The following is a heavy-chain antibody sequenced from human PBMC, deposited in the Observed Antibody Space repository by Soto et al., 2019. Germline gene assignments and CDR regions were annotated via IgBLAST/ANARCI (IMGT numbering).Heavy chain of an antibody. Sequence: QVQLVESGGGVVQPGRSLRLSCAASGFTFSSYGMHWVRQAPGKGLEWVAVISYDENNKYYADSVKGQFTISRDNSKNTLYLQMNSLRAEDTAVYYCAKAVGATQRGYFDYWGQGTLVTVSS. CDR1: GFTFSSYG. V-gene: IGHV3-30*18. J-gene: IGHJ4*02. CDR2: ISYDENNK. CDR3: AKAVGATQRGYFDY. D-gene: IGHD1-26*01.